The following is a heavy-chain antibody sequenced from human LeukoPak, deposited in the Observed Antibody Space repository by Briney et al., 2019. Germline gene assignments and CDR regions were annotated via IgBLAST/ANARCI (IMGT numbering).Heavy chain of an antibody. V-gene: IGHV1-46*01. J-gene: IGHJ4*02. Sequence: SVKLSCKASGYTFTSYYMHWVRQASEQGLEWMGIINPIGGSTSYAQKFQGRVTMTRDTCTSTVYMELSSLRSEDTAVYSCARRPYYYGSGSYLRDYWGQGTLLTVSS. CDR2: INPIGGST. CDR1: GYTFTSYY. D-gene: IGHD3-10*01. CDR3: ARRPYYYGSGSYLRDY.